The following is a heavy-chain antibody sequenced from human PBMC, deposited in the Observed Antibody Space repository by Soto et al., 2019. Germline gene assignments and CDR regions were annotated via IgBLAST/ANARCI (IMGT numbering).Heavy chain of an antibody. CDR1: GFTFSRYT. V-gene: IGHV3-30-3*01. CDR3: AKDGGFDYGFWYFDI. D-gene: IGHD4-17*01. Sequence: GGSLRLSCAASGFTFSRYTMHWVRQAPGKGLEWVAVISSGGSTKYYADSVKGGFTISRDNSKNTLFLQMNSLRADDTAVYYCAKDGGFDYGFWYFDIWGRGNLVTVSS. J-gene: IGHJ2*01. CDR2: ISSGGSTK.